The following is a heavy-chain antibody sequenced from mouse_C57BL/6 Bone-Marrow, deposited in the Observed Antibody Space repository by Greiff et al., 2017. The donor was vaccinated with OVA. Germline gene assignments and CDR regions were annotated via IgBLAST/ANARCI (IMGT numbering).Heavy chain of an antibody. CDR3: AVITTVVAHYYAMDY. CDR1: GYTFTSYG. V-gene: IGHV1-81*01. J-gene: IGHJ4*01. D-gene: IGHD1-1*01. CDR2: IYPRSGNT. Sequence: QVQLKESGAELARPGASVKLSCKASGYTFTSYGISWVKQRTGQGLEWIGEIYPRSGNTYYNEKFKGKATLTADKSSSTAYMELRSLTSEDSAVYFCAVITTVVAHYYAMDYWGQGTSVTVSS.